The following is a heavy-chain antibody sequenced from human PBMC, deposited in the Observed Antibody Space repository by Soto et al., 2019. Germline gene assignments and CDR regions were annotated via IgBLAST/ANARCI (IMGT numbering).Heavy chain of an antibody. CDR2: INAGNGNT. CDR1: GYTFTSYA. V-gene: IGHV1-3*01. D-gene: IGHD1-7*01. Sequence: ASVKVSCKASGYTFTSYAMHWVRQAPGQRLEWMGWINAGNGNTKYSQKFQGRVTITRDTSASTAYMELSSLRSDDTAVYYCARDKDRLQLGGNYHYILEVWGQGTTVNVSS. J-gene: IGHJ6*02. CDR3: ARDKDRLQLGGNYHYILEV.